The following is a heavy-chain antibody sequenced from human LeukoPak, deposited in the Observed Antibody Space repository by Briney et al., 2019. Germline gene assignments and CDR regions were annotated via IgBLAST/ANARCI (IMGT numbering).Heavy chain of an antibody. J-gene: IGHJ4*02. CDR2: IRSDGVDV. D-gene: IGHD4-11*01. CDR3: VKDLLQVTMKKLDH. V-gene: IGHV3-64D*06. Sequence: AGGSLRLSCAASGFSFSSYAMHWVRQAPGKGLEYVSVIRSDGVDVYYTDSVKGRFTISRDNSKNTLYLQMSSLRPEDTAVYYCVKDLLQVTMKKLDHWGQGTLVTVSS. CDR1: GFSFSSYA.